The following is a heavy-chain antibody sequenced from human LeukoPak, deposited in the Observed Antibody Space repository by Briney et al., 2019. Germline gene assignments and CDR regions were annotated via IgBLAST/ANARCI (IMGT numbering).Heavy chain of an antibody. D-gene: IGHD2/OR15-2a*01. Sequence: PSETLSLTCTVSGGSISSGSNYWSWIRQPAGKGLEWIGRIYTSGNTHYKPSPKSRVTISLDTSKNQFSLKLSSVTAADTAVYYCTRGDNNWGQGPLVTVSS. CDR1: GGSISSGSNY. V-gene: IGHV4-61*02. CDR2: IYTSGNT. J-gene: IGHJ4*02. CDR3: TRGDNN.